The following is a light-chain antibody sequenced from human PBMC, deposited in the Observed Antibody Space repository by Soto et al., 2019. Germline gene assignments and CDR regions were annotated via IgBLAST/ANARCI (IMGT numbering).Light chain of an antibody. J-gene: IGKJ2*01. Sequence: EIVLTQSPATVSLSPGERATLSCRASQSVSSYLAWYQQKPGQPPRLLIYDASDRATGIPARFSGSGSGTDFTLTISSLEPEDSAVYYCQQRSRWPYTFGQGTKLEIK. CDR3: QQRSRWPYT. CDR2: DAS. V-gene: IGKV3-11*01. CDR1: QSVSSY.